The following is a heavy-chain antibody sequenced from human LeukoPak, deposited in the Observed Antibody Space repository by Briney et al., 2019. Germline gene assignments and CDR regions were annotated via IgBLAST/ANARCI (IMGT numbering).Heavy chain of an antibody. J-gene: IGHJ4*02. CDR2: IYYSGTI. Sequence: PSDTLSLTCAVSGYSISSSNWWGWIRQPPGKGLEWIGYIYYSGTIYSNPSLRSRVTMSVDTSKNQFSLRLNSVTAVDTAVYYCAREGWLQRNFDYWGQGTLVTVSS. CDR1: GYSISSSNW. V-gene: IGHV4-28*05. CDR3: AREGWLQRNFDY. D-gene: IGHD5-24*01.